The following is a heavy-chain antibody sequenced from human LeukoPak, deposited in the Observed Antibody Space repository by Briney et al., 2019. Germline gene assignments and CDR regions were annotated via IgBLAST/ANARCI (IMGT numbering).Heavy chain of an antibody. Sequence: ASVKVSCKASGYTFTIYYIHWVRQAPGQGLEWMGLINPSGGSTNYAQKFQGRVTMTRDTSTSTVYMELSSLRSEDTAVYYCARGRRIAVAAAFDIWGQGTMVTVSS. J-gene: IGHJ3*02. CDR1: GYTFTIYY. CDR3: ARGRRIAVAAAFDI. CDR2: INPSGGST. V-gene: IGHV1-46*01. D-gene: IGHD6-19*01.